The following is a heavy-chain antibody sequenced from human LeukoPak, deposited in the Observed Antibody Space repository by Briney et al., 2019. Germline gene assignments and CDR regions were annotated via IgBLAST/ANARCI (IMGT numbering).Heavy chain of an antibody. CDR3: ARDQGLRLRRNFDY. CDR1: GGSISSSSYY. Sequence: SSETLSLTRTVSGGSISSSSYYWGWIRQPPGKGLEWIGSIYYSGSTYYNPSLKSRVTISVDTSKNQFSLKLSSVTAADTAVYYCARDQGLRLRRNFDYWGQGTLVTVSS. J-gene: IGHJ4*02. V-gene: IGHV4-39*07. CDR2: IYYSGST. D-gene: IGHD5-12*01.